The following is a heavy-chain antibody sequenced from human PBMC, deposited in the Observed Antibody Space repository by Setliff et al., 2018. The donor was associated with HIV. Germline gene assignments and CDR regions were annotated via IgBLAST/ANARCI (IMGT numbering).Heavy chain of an antibody. V-gene: IGHV4-61*02. D-gene: IGHD6-25*01. CDR3: ARDVGSSAWPFDY. CDR1: GASISSGLYY. Sequence: PSETLSLTCTVSGASISSGLYYWNWIRQPAGKGLEWIGRISSSGSTTYSPSLKSRVTISVDTSKNQFPLNLRSVTAADTAVYYCARDVGSSAWPFDYWGQGALVTVSS. CDR2: ISSSGST. J-gene: IGHJ4*02.